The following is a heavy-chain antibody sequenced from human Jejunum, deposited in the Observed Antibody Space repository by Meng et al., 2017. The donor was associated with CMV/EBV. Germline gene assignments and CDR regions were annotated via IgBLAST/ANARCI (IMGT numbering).Heavy chain of an antibody. CDR2: ISGSSGVT. J-gene: IGHJ6*02. D-gene: IGHD2-2*01. Sequence: GFTFNTYAMTWVRHAPGKGLEWVAIISGSSGVTYYADSVKGRFTISRDNSKNALSLQMGSLRAEDTAVYYCARQTVVAGSYYGMDVWGQGTTVTVSS. CDR3: ARQTVVAGSYYGMDV. CDR1: GFTFNTYA. V-gene: IGHV3-23*01.